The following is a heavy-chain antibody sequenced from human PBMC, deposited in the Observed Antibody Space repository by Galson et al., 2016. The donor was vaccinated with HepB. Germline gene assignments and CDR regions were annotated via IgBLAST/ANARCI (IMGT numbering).Heavy chain of an antibody. D-gene: IGHD1-1*01. CDR1: GFTFSSYV. CDR2: ISSNGGTT. Sequence: SLRLSCAASGFTFSSYVMYWVRQAPGKGLDYVSAISSNGGTTYYADSVKGRFTISRDNSKNTLYLQMRSLRAEDTAVYYCVKMYTKYAYYYYGMDVWGQGTTVTVSS. J-gene: IGHJ6*02. V-gene: IGHV3-64D*06. CDR3: VKMYTKYAYYYYGMDV.